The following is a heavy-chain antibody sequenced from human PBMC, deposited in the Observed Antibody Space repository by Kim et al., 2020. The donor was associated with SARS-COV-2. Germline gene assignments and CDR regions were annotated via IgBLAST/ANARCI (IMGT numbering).Heavy chain of an antibody. CDR1: GFDFNSHS. J-gene: IGHJ4*02. CDR2: FYLTGNK. D-gene: IGHD7-27*01. V-gene: IGHV3-66*01. CDR3: SGGHETGAGHFYD. Sequence: GGSLRLSCVGSGFDFNSHSLSWVRQAPKKGLESVALFYLTGNKYYEASARSRRSISTDTTQSNLYLLMIDVIPADARTFYYSGGHETGAGHFYDWGQGT.